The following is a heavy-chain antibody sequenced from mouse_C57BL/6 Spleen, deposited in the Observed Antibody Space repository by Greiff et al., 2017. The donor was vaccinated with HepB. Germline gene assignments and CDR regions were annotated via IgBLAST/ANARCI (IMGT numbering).Heavy chain of an antibody. CDR3: ARGDYYGSSFDY. CDR2: INPSRGYT. CDR1: GYTFTSYT. Sequence: QVQLQQSGAELARPGASVKMSCKASGYTFTSYTMHWVKQRPGQGLEWIGYINPSRGYTKYNQKFKDKATLTADRSSSTAYMQLSSLTSEDSAVYYCARGDYYGSSFDYWGQGTTLTVSS. V-gene: IGHV1-4*01. J-gene: IGHJ2*01. D-gene: IGHD1-1*01.